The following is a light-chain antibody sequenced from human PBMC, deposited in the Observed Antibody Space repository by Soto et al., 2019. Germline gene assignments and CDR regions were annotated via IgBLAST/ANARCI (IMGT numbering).Light chain of an antibody. CDR1: QSISGN. CDR3: QHFGNSLWT. V-gene: IGKV3-20*01. CDR2: GAS. Sequence: EIVMTQSPATLPVSPGEGGTLSCRASQSISGNLAWYQQKPGQAPRLLIYGASSRAIHTPDRFSGSGSGTDFTLTISGLEPEDFAVYYCQHFGNSLWTFGQGTKVEI. J-gene: IGKJ1*01.